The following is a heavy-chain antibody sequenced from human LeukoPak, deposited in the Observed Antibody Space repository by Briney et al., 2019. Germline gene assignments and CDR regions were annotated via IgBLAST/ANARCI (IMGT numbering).Heavy chain of an antibody. Sequence: SETLSLTCAVYGGSFSGYYWSWIRQPPGKGLEWIGEINHSGSTNYNPSLKSRVTISVDTSKNQFSLKLSSVTAADTAVYYCARAPRPYYFDYWGLGTLVTVSS. CDR2: INHSGST. CDR1: GGSFSGYY. CDR3: ARAPRPYYFDY. V-gene: IGHV4-34*01. J-gene: IGHJ4*02.